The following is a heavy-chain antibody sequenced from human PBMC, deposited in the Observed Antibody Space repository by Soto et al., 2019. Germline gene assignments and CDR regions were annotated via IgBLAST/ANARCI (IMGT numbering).Heavy chain of an antibody. CDR2: ISSSSSYI. J-gene: IGHJ4*02. CDR3: ARDRGVAGTGEGY. D-gene: IGHD6-19*01. Sequence: PGGSLRLSCAASGFTFSSYSMNWVRQAPGKGLEWVSSISSSSSYIYYADSVKGRFTISRDNAKNSLYLQMNSLRAEDTAVYYCARDRGVAGTGEGYWGQGTLVTVSS. CDR1: GFTFSSYS. V-gene: IGHV3-21*01.